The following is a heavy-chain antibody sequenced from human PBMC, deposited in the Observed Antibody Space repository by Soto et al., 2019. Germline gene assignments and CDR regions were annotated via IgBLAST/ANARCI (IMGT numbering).Heavy chain of an antibody. V-gene: IGHV1-3*01. CDR3: ARANIVVALFAQDY. CDR1: GYTFTSYA. J-gene: IGHJ4*02. D-gene: IGHD2-15*01. CDR2: INAGNGNT. Sequence: ASVEVSCQASGYTFTSYAMHLVRQAPGQRLEWMGWINAGNGNTKYSQKFQGRVTITRDTSASTAYMELSSLRSEDTAVYYCARANIVVALFAQDYWGQGTLVTVSS.